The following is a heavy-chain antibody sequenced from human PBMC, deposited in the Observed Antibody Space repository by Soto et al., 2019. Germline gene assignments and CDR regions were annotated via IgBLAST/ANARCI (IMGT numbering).Heavy chain of an antibody. CDR1: GGSISSYY. J-gene: IGHJ6*02. CDR3: ARDGPMVLPYYYYGMDV. CDR2: IYTSGST. Sequence: PSETLSLTCTVSGGSISSYYWSWIRQPAGKGLEWIGRIYTSGSTNYNPSLKSRVTMSVDTSKNQFSLKLSSVTAADTAVYYCARDGPMVLPYYYYGMDVWGQGTTVTVSS. D-gene: IGHD3-10*01. V-gene: IGHV4-4*07.